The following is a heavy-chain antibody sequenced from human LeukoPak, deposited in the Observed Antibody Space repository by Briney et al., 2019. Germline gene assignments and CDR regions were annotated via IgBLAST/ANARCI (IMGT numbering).Heavy chain of an antibody. Sequence: GGSLRLSCAASGFTFSSYAMSWVRQAPGKGLEWVSAISGSGGSTYYADSVKGRFTISRDNSKNSLYLQMNSLRDEDTAVYYCASSGSYRFDYWGQGTLVTVSS. CDR1: GFTFSSYA. CDR2: ISGSGGST. V-gene: IGHV3-23*01. D-gene: IGHD1-26*01. CDR3: ASSGSYRFDY. J-gene: IGHJ4*02.